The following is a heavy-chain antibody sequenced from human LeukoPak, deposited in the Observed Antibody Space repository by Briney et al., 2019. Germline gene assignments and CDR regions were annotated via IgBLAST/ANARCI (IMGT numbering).Heavy chain of an antibody. V-gene: IGHV3-30*18. D-gene: IGHD6-19*01. CDR1: GFTFSSYG. CDR3: AKDVGSGSGYYYYGMDV. J-gene: IGHJ6*02. CDR2: ISYDGSNK. Sequence: PGGSLRLSCAASGFTFSSYGMHWVRQAPGKGLEWVAVISYDGSNKYYADSVKGRFTISRDNSKNTLYLQMNSLRAEDTAVYYCAKDVGSGSGYYYYGMDVWGQGTTVTVSS.